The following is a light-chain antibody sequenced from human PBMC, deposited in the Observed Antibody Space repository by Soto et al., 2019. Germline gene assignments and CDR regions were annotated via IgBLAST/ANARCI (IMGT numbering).Light chain of an antibody. V-gene: IGLV2-14*01. CDR1: SSDVGGYNY. Sequence: QSVLTQPASVSGSTGQSIAISCTGTSSDVGGYNYVSWYQQHPGKAPKLMIHEVSNRPSGISDRFSGSKSGNTASLTISGLQADDEADYYCSSHTSYSTRVFGTGTKLTVL. CDR3: SSHTSYSTRV. J-gene: IGLJ1*01. CDR2: EVS.